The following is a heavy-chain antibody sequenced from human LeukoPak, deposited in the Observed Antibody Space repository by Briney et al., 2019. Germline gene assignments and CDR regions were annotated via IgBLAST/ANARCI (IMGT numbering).Heavy chain of an antibody. J-gene: IGHJ4*02. V-gene: IGHV1-2*06. Sequence: ASVKVSCKASGYTFTGFHIYWVRQAPGQGLEWVGRINPNTGGTNYAQKFQGRVTMTRDTSINTAYLELSRLTSDDTAVYYCAIDFCGGDCPPFWGQGTLLTVSS. CDR2: INPNTGGT. CDR1: GYTFTGFH. D-gene: IGHD2-21*02. CDR3: AIDFCGGDCPPF.